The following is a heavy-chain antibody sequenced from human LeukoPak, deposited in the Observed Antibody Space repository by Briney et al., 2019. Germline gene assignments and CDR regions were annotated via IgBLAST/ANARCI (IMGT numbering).Heavy chain of an antibody. J-gene: IGHJ5*02. CDR3: ARFGVGLFDP. D-gene: IGHD3-3*01. CDR2: IYHSGST. Sequence: SETLSLTCTVSGGSISSGGYYWSWIRQPPGKGLEWIGYIYHSGSTYYNPSLKSRVTISVDRSKNQFSLKLSSVTAADTAVYYCARFGVGLFDPWGQGTLVTVSS. V-gene: IGHV4-30-2*01. CDR1: GGSISSGGYY.